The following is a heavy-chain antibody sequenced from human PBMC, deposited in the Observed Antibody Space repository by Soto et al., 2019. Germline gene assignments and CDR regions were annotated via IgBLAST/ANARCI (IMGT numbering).Heavy chain of an antibody. J-gene: IGHJ3*02. Sequence: GGSLKLSCAASGFTVSSNYMSWVRQAPGKGLEWVSVIYSCGSTYYARSLKGRFTLCRDNTKNRMYLQMNRLRAEDTSVYHCARDFAGYDAFDIWGQGTMVTVSS. V-gene: IGHV3-66*01. CDR1: GFTVSSNY. CDR3: ARDFAGYDAFDI. CDR2: IYSCGST. D-gene: IGHD5-12*01.